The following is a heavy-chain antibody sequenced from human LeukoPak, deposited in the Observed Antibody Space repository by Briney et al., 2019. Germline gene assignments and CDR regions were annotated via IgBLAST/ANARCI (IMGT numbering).Heavy chain of an antibody. CDR1: GFTFSSYA. Sequence: GGSLRLSCAASGFTFSSYAMHWVRQAPGKGLEWVAVISYDGSNKYYADSVKGRFTTSRDNSKNTLYLQMNSLRAEDTAVYYCASITVTSDAFDIWGQGTMVTVSS. J-gene: IGHJ3*02. CDR2: ISYDGSNK. CDR3: ASITVTSDAFDI. V-gene: IGHV3-30-3*01. D-gene: IGHD4-17*01.